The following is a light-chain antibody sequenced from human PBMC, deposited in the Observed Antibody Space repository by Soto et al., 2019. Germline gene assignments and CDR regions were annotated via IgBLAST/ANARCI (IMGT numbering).Light chain of an antibody. Sequence: DIQMTQLPSSLSSSVGDRVSITCRASQSISSYLNWYQQKPGKAPKLLIYAASSLQSGVPSRFSGSGSGTDFTLTISSLQPEDFATYYCQQSYSTSYTLGQGAKVDIK. CDR1: QSISSY. V-gene: IGKV1-39*01. CDR2: AAS. J-gene: IGKJ2*01. CDR3: QQSYSTSYT.